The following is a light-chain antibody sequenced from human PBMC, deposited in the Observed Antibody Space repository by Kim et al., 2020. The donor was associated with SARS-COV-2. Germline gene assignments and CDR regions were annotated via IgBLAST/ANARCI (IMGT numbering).Light chain of an antibody. V-gene: IGKV3-20*01. CDR3: QQNGAT. CDR1: QSLDSSA. Sequence: ENVLTQSPGTLSLSPGERATLSCRASQSLDSSALAWYQQKPGQAPRLLIHGASSRATGIPDKFSGSGSGTDFTLTIRRLEPEDFAIYYCQQNGATFGGGTKVDIK. J-gene: IGKJ4*01. CDR2: GAS.